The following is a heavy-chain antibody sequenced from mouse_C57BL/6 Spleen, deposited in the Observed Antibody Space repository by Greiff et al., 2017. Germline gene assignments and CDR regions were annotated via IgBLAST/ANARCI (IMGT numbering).Heavy chain of an antibody. J-gene: IGHJ4*01. Sequence: VKLMESGPGLVAPSQSLSITCTVSGFSLTSYGVHWVRQPPGKGLEWLVVIWSDGSTTYNSALKSRLSISKDNSKSQVFLKMNSLQTDDTAMYYCARQEYDYDDAMDYWGQGTSVTVSS. CDR3: ARQEYDYDDAMDY. V-gene: IGHV2-6-1*01. CDR1: GFSLTSYG. CDR2: IWSDGST. D-gene: IGHD2-4*01.